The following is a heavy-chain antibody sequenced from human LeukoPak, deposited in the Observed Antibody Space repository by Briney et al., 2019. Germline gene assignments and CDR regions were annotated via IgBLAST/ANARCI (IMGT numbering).Heavy chain of an antibody. D-gene: IGHD3-10*01. J-gene: IGHJ6*04. CDR3: ARALYYYGSGSHFLYYYYGMDV. CDR2: ISSSGSTI. CDR1: GFTFSSYE. Sequence: GGSLRLSCAASGFTFSSYEMNWVRQAPGKGLEWVSYISSSGSTIYYADSVKGRFTISRDNAKNSLYLQMNSLRAEDTAVYYCARALYYYGSGSHFLYYYYGMDVWGKGTTVTVSS. V-gene: IGHV3-48*03.